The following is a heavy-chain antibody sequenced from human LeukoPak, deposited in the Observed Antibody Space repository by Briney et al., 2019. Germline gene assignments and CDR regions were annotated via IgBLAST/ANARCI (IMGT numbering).Heavy chain of an antibody. D-gene: IGHD3-3*01. CDR1: GFTFSSYA. J-gene: IGHJ4*02. V-gene: IGHV3-30-3*01. CDR2: ISYDGSNK. CDR3: ARGHIYDFWSGYFDY. Sequence: PGGSLRLSCAASGFTFSSYAMHWVRQAPGKGLEWVAVISYDGSNKYYADSVKGRFTISRDNSKDTLYLQVNRLRAEDTAVYYCARGHIYDFWSGYFDYWGQGTLVTVSS.